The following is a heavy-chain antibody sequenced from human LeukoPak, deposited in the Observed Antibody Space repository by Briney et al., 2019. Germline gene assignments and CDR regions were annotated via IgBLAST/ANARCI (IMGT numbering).Heavy chain of an antibody. Sequence: GGSLRLSCAASGFTVSNNYMSWVRQAPGKGLEWVSVIYTGGTTYYADSVKGRFTISRDNSKNTLYLQMNSLRAEGTAVYYCARSPWGITMIAEARGQGTLVTVSS. V-gene: IGHV3-53*01. CDR3: ARSPWGITMIAEA. CDR2: IYTGGTT. J-gene: IGHJ4*02. D-gene: IGHD3-22*01. CDR1: GFTVSNNY.